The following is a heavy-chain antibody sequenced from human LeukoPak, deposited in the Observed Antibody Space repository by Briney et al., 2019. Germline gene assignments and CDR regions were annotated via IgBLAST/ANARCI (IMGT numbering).Heavy chain of an antibody. Sequence: PSETLSLTCTVSGDSITNYYWNWIRQPAGKGLDWIGRIHTSGTTNHNPSLKSRVTMSVDTSMNQFSLKLSSVTAADTAVYYCARLGDSSSSGIDYWGQGTLVTVSS. CDR3: ARLGDSSSSGIDY. CDR2: IHTSGTT. CDR1: GDSITNYY. J-gene: IGHJ4*02. D-gene: IGHD6-6*01. V-gene: IGHV4-4*07.